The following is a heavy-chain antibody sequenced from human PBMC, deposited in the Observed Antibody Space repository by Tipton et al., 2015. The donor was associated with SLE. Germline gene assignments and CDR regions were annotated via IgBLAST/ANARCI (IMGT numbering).Heavy chain of an antibody. CDR1: GGSISDYH. Sequence: LRLSCSVSGGSISDYHWSWIRQPPGKGLDWIGYIHYSGSTNYNPSLKSRVTISVDTSKNQFSLKLSSVTAADTAVYYCARSHGGQGWYFDLWGRGTLVSVSS. CDR2: IHYSGST. CDR3: ARSHGGQGWYFDL. V-gene: IGHV4-59*08. J-gene: IGHJ2*01. D-gene: IGHD4-23*01.